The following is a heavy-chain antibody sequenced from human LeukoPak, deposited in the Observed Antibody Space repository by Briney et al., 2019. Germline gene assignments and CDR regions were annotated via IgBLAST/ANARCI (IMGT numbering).Heavy chain of an antibody. CDR2: IYSGGST. Sequence: PGGSLRLSCAASGFTVSSNYMSWVRQAPGKGLEWVSVIYSGGSTYYADSVKGRFTISRDNSKNTLYPQMNSLRAEDTAVYYCARMLGYYGMDVWGQGTTVTVSS. V-gene: IGHV3-53*01. J-gene: IGHJ6*02. D-gene: IGHD3-10*02. CDR1: GFTVSSNY. CDR3: ARMLGYYGMDV.